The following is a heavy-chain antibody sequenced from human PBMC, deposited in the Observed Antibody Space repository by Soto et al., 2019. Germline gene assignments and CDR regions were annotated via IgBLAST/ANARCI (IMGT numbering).Heavy chain of an antibody. CDR2: IDPKSGGT. J-gene: IGHJ4*02. CDR3: ARVSVDVPE. Sequence: QLVQSGAEVKKPGASVRVSCKTSGPTLIAYSIHWVRQAPGQGLEWMGWIDPKSGGTTYEQKFLGRVTMTRDTSINTAYMDLNRLTSDDTAVYYCARVSVDVPEWGQGTLITVSS. V-gene: IGHV1-2*02. D-gene: IGHD5-12*01. CDR1: GPTLIAYS.